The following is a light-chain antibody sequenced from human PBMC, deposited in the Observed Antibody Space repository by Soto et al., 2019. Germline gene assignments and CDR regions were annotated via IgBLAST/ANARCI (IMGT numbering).Light chain of an antibody. CDR2: GTS. CDR3: QQYGNSPIT. J-gene: IGKJ5*01. CDR1: QSVSSSS. V-gene: IGKV3-20*01. Sequence: EIVLTQSPVTLSFSPGPRATLSCXXCQSVSSSSLAWYQQKPGQAPRLLIYGTSSRATGIPDRFSGSGSGTDFTLTISRLEPEDFAVYYCQQYGNSPITFGQGTRLEIK.